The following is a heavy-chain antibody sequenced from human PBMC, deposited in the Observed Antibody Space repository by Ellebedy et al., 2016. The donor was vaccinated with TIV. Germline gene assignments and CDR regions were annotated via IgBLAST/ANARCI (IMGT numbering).Heavy chain of an antibody. V-gene: IGHV4-61*02. J-gene: IGHJ3*01. CDR1: GGSISSDTYF. Sequence: SETLSLXXTVSGGSISSDTYFWSWIRQPAGKGLEWIGRIYTSGNTNYNPSLKSRVTMSVDTSKNQFSLKLSSVTAADTAVYYCARTSSSDIVTWGQGTMVTVSS. CDR3: ARTSSSDIVT. D-gene: IGHD2-15*01. CDR2: IYTSGNT.